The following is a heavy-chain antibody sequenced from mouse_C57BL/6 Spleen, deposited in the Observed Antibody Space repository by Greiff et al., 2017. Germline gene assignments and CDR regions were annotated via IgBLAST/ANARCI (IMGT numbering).Heavy chain of an antibody. Sequence: EVHLVESGPGLVKPSQSLSLTCSVTGYSITSGYYCNWIRLFPGNKLEWMGYICYDGSTYYHPSLKNRMPITRETSKNQFLLKLNSVTTEDTDTDYCARGHDGYYYNVWGKGTTVTVSS. J-gene: IGHJ1*03. CDR2: ICYDGST. D-gene: IGHD2-3*01. CDR1: GYSITSGYY. CDR3: ARGHDGYYYNV. V-gene: IGHV3-6*01.